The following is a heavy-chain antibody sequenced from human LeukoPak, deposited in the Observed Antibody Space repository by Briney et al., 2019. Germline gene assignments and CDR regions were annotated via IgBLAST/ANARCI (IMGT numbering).Heavy chain of an antibody. CDR1: GGSFSGYY. V-gene: IGHV4-34*01. CDR3: AKIILRGVDDY. J-gene: IGHJ4*02. CDR2: INHSGSN. Sequence: SETLSLTCAVYGGSFSGYYWCWSRQPPGKGLGWIGEINHSGSNNYNPSLKSRVIISVDTSKNQFSLKLSSVPAADTAVYYCAKIILRGVDDYWGQGTLVTVSS. D-gene: IGHD3-10*01.